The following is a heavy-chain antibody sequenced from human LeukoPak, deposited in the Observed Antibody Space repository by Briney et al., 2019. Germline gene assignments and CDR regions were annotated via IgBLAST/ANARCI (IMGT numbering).Heavy chain of an antibody. Sequence: GGSLRLSCAASGFTFSNYWMHWVRQAPGKGLVWVSRINTDGSSTSYADSVKGRFTISRDNAKNSLYLQMNSLRAEDTAVYYCANHLACGSTSCPPFDYWGQGTLVTVSS. CDR1: GFTFSNYW. V-gene: IGHV3-74*01. CDR3: ANHLACGSTSCPPFDY. CDR2: INTDGSST. J-gene: IGHJ4*02. D-gene: IGHD2-2*01.